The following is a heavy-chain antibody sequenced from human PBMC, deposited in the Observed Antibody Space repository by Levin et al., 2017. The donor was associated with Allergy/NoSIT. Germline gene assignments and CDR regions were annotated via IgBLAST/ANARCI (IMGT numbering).Heavy chain of an antibody. J-gene: IGHJ6*02. CDR3: ARDMIPNSSSWSYYYYYYGMDV. D-gene: IGHD6-13*01. Sequence: GESLKISCAASGFTFSSYSMNWVRQAPGKGLEWVSSISSSSSYIYYADSVKGRFTISRDNAKNSLYLQMNSLRAEDTAVYYCARDMIPNSSSWSYYYYYYGMDVWGQGTTVTV. CDR1: GFTFSSYS. V-gene: IGHV3-21*01. CDR2: ISSSSSYI.